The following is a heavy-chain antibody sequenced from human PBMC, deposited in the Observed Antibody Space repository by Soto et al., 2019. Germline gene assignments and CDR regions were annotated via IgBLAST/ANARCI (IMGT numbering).Heavy chain of an antibody. V-gene: IGHV1-69*13. J-gene: IGHJ4*02. CDR3: ARELIYCSGGSCYFDY. Sequence: ASVKVSCKASGGTFSSYAISWVRQAPGQGLEWMGGIIPIFGTANYAQKFQGRVTITADESTSTAYMELSSLRSEDTAVYYCARELIYCSGGSCYFDYWGQGTLVSVSS. D-gene: IGHD2-15*01. CDR2: IIPIFGTA. CDR1: GGTFSSYA.